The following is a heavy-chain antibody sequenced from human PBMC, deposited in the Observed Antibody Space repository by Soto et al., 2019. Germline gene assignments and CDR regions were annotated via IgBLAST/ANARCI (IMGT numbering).Heavy chain of an antibody. V-gene: IGHV3-23*01. Sequence: PGGSLRLSCAASGFTFSSYAMSWVRQAPGKGLEWVSAISGSGGSTYYADSVKGRFTISRDNSKNTLYLQMNSLRAEDTAVYYCGNSNYADEARDNWFDPWGQGTLVTVSS. CDR2: ISGSGGST. CDR1: GFTFSSYA. D-gene: IGHD4-4*01. CDR3: GNSNYADEARDNWFDP. J-gene: IGHJ5*02.